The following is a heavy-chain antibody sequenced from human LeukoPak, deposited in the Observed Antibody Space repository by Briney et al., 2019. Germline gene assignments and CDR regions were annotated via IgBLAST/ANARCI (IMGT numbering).Heavy chain of an antibody. CDR2: INPNSGGT. J-gene: IGHJ5*02. CDR3: ARISGRVNWFDP. V-gene: IGHV1-2*02. Sequence: ASVKVSCKASGYTFTGYYMHWVRQAPGQGLEWMGWINPNSGGTNYAQKFQGRVTMARDTSISTAYMELSRLRSDDTAVYYCARISGRVNWFDPWGQGTLATVSS. CDR1: GYTFTGYY.